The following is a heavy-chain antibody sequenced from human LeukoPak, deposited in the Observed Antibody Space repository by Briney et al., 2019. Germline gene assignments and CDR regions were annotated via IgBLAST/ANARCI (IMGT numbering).Heavy chain of an antibody. V-gene: IGHV1-69*13. Sequence: SVKVSCKASGYTFTSYGISWVRQAPGQGLEWMGGIIPIFGTANYAQKFQGRVTITADESTSTAYMELSSLRSEDTAVYYCARGRARYCSSTSCYTPDAFDIWGQGTMVTVSS. CDR2: IIPIFGTA. CDR3: ARGRARYCSSTSCYTPDAFDI. CDR1: GYTFTSYG. D-gene: IGHD2-2*02. J-gene: IGHJ3*02.